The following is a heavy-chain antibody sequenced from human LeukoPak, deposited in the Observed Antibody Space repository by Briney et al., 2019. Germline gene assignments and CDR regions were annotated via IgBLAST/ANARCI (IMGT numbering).Heavy chain of an antibody. CDR1: GFTFSDYY. D-gene: IGHD1-26*01. J-gene: IGHJ4*02. CDR3: ARVSGSSLTHYFDS. CDR2: TSSYGTTK. V-gene: IGHV3-11*04. Sequence: GGSLRLSCAASGFTFSDYYMSWIRQAPGKGLEWVSYTSSYGTTKHYADSVRGRFTISRDNTRNSLYLQMNSLRAEDTAVYYCARVSGSSLTHYFDSWGRGTLVTVSS.